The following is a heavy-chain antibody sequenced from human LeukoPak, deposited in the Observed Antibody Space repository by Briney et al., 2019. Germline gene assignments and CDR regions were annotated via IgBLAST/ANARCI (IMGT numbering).Heavy chain of an antibody. Sequence: SETLSLTCTVSGGSISSDNYHWSWIRQPAGKGLEWIGRIYTSGSTDYNPSLKSRVTISVDTSKNQFSLKLSSVTAADTAVYYCARAYKSSWYHNWFDPWGQGTLVTVSS. D-gene: IGHD6-13*01. V-gene: IGHV4-61*02. CDR2: IYTSGST. J-gene: IGHJ5*02. CDR1: GGSISSDNYH. CDR3: ARAYKSSWYHNWFDP.